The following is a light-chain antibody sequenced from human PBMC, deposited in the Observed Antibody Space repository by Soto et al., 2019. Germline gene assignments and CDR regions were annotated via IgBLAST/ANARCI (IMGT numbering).Light chain of an antibody. CDR3: SSYTSSTTVV. Sequence: QSVLTQPASVSGSPGQSITISCTGTSSDIGGYNSVSWYQQHPVKAPKLIIYDVTNRPSGVSNRFSGSKSGNTASLTISGLQIEDEADYYCSSYTSSTTVVFGGGTQLTVL. J-gene: IGLJ3*02. CDR2: DVT. CDR1: SSDIGGYNS. V-gene: IGLV2-14*03.